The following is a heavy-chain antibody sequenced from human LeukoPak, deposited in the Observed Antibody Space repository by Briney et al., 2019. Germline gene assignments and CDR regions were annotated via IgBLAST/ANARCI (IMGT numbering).Heavy chain of an antibody. V-gene: IGHV3-23*01. CDR3: ARDLPGTPPNWYFDL. D-gene: IGHD6-13*01. Sequence: GGSLRLSCAASGFTFSNYAMRWVRQAPGKGLEWVSGISGSGDSTYYADSVKGRFTISRDNSKNTLYLQMNSLRAEDTAVYYCARDLPGTPPNWYFDLWGRGTLVTVSS. CDR2: ISGSGDST. CDR1: GFTFSNYA. J-gene: IGHJ2*01.